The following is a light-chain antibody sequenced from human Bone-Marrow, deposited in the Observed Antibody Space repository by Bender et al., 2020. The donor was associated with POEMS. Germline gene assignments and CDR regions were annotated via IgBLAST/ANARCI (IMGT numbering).Light chain of an antibody. V-gene: IGLV3-21*02. CDR1: NIGSKS. J-gene: IGLJ3*02. CDR3: QVWDSNTAHEGV. Sequence: YVLTQPPSVSVAPGQTASISCAGNNIGSKSVHWYRQKPGQAPVLVIYYDSDRPSGIPERFSGSNSGSTATLTISRVEAGDEADYYCQVWDSNTAHEGVFGGGTKLTVL. CDR2: YDS.